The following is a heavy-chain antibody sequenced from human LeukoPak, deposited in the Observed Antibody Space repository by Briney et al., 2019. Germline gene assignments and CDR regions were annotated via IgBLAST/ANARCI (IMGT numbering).Heavy chain of an antibody. J-gene: IGHJ4*02. D-gene: IGHD2-15*01. V-gene: IGHV3-30*02. CDR1: GFTFTNYG. Sequence: PGGSLRLSCAASGFTFTNYGMHWLRQAPGKGLEWVAFTRYDGNYKFFADSVKGRFAISRDNSNSTVFLQMNSLRAEDTAVYYCAKDHRGYCSGRNCYSHYWGQGTLVTVSS. CDR2: TRYDGNYK. CDR3: AKDHRGYCSGRNCYSHY.